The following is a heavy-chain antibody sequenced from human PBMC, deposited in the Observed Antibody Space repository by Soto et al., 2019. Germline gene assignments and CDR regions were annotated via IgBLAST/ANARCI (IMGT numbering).Heavy chain of an antibody. CDR2: INPNSGGT. CDR1: GYTFSCYY. V-gene: IGHV1-2*02. J-gene: IGHJ6*02. CDR3: ARVLRYDSHSMEV. D-gene: IGHD3-22*01. Sequence: XSVQASCQASGYTFSCYYMHLVRQAPGQGLEWMGWINPNSGGTNYAQKFQVRVTMTRDTSISTAYMELSRLRSDDTAVYYCARVLRYDSHSMEVWGQGTTVTV.